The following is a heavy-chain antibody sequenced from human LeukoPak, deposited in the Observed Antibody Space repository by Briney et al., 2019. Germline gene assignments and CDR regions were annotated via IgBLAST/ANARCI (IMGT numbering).Heavy chain of an antibody. V-gene: IGHV4-59*08. CDR2: IYYSGST. Sequence: PSETLSLTCTVSGGSISSYYWSWIRQPPGKGLEWIGYIYYSGSTNYNPSLKSRVTISVHTSKNQFSLKLSSVTAADTAVYYCARGGHSSGWYRSHYYCYGMDVWGQGTTVTVSS. D-gene: IGHD6-19*01. CDR3: ARGGHSSGWYRSHYYCYGMDV. J-gene: IGHJ6*02. CDR1: GGSISSYY.